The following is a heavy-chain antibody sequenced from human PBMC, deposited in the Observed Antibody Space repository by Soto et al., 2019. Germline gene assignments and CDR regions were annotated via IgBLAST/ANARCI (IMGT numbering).Heavy chain of an antibody. Sequence: SQTLSLTCAISGDSVSSNSAAWNWIRQSPSRGLEWLGRTYYRSKWYNDYAVSVKSRITINPDTSKNQFSLQLNSVTPEDTAVYYCARDLIMALTNDYYHSYGMDVWGPGTTVTVSS. V-gene: IGHV6-1*01. CDR2: TYYRSKWYN. D-gene: IGHD5-12*01. CDR1: GDSVSSNSAA. CDR3: ARDLIMALTNDYYHSYGMDV. J-gene: IGHJ6*02.